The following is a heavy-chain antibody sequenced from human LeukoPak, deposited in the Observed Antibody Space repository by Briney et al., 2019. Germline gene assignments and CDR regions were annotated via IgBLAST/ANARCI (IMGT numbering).Heavy chain of an antibody. Sequence: SETLSLTCAVYGGSFSVYYWSWIRQPPGKGLEWIGEINHSGSTNYNPSLKSRVTISVDTSKNQFSLKLSSVTAADTAVYYCAPYCSGGSCYPGGVFDPWGQGTLVTVSS. CDR3: APYCSGGSCYPGGVFDP. D-gene: IGHD2-15*01. V-gene: IGHV4-34*01. CDR2: INHSGST. CDR1: GGSFSVYY. J-gene: IGHJ5*02.